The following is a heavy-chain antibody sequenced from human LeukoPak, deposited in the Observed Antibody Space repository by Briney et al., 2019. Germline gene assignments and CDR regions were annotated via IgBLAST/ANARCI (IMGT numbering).Heavy chain of an antibody. V-gene: IGHV3-23*01. Sequence: GGSLRLSCEASGFTFSTYEMNWVRQTPGKGLEWVSCIGSSGGSTYYADSVKGRFTISRDNSKNTLYLQMNSLRAEDTAVYYCAKDDTVTGWGDYWGQGTLVTVSS. D-gene: IGHD4-11*01. CDR3: AKDDTVTGWGDY. CDR1: GFTFSTYE. J-gene: IGHJ4*02. CDR2: IGSSGGST.